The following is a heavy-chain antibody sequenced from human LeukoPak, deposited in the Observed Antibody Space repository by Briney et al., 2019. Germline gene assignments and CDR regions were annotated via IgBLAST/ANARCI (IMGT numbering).Heavy chain of an antibody. CDR3: ALGVAEDVLDI. V-gene: IGHV4-39*01. CDR1: GGSISSSGYY. CDR2: IYYSGST. J-gene: IGHJ3*02. Sequence: PSETLSLTCTVSGGSISSSGYYRGWIRQPPGKGLEWIGSIYYSGSTYYNPSLKSRVTIFVDTSKNQFSLKLSSATAADTAVYYCALGVAEDVLDIWGQGTMVTVSS.